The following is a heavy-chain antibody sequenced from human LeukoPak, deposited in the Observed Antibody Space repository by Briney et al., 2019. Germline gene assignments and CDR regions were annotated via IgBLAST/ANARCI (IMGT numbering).Heavy chain of an antibody. Sequence: GGSLRLSCAASGFTFDDYAMHWVRQAPGKGLEWVSGISWSSGSIGYADSVKGRFTISRDNAKNSLYLQMNSLRAEDTALYYCAKDKDGSGSYGYYYMDVWGKGTTVTVSS. CDR2: ISWSSGSI. D-gene: IGHD3-10*01. V-gene: IGHV3-9*01. J-gene: IGHJ6*03. CDR3: AKDKDGSGSYGYYYMDV. CDR1: GFTFDDYA.